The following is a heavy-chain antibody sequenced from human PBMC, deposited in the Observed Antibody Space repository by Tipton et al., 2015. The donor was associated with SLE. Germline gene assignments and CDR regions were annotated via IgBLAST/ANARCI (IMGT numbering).Heavy chain of an antibody. D-gene: IGHD6-13*01. V-gene: IGHV4-34*01. Sequence: TLSLTCAVYGGSFSGYYWSWICQPPGKGLEWIGEINHSGSTNYNPSLKSRVTISVDTSKNQFSLKLSSVTAADTAVYYCAAQRADSSSYDAFDIWGQGTMVTVSS. CDR1: GGSFSGYY. J-gene: IGHJ3*02. CDR3: AAQRADSSSYDAFDI. CDR2: INHSGST.